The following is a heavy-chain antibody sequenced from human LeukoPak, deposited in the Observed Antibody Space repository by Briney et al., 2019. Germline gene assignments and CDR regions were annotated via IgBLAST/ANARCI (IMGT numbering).Heavy chain of an antibody. J-gene: IGHJ5*02. Sequence: PSETLSLTCAVYGGSFSGYYWSWIRQPPGKGLEWIGEINHSGSTNYNPSLKSRVPISVDTSKNQISLKLSSVTAADTAVYYCARAYGSGSFNWFDPWGQGTLVSVSS. CDR3: ARAYGSGSFNWFDP. V-gene: IGHV4-34*01. CDR1: GGSFSGYY. CDR2: INHSGST. D-gene: IGHD3-10*01.